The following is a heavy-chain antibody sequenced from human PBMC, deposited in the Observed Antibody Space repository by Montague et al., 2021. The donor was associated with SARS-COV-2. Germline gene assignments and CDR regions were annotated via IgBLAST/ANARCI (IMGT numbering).Heavy chain of an antibody. J-gene: IGHJ5*02. CDR2: IYYSGST. D-gene: IGHD3-3*01. CDR1: GGSISSSSYY. CDR3: AGLGSPRITIFGVVTHNWFDA. Sequence: SETLSLTCTVSGGSISSSSYYWGWIRQPPGKGLEWSGSIYYSGSTYYNPSLKSRVTISVDTSKNRFSLKLSSVTAADTAVYYCAGLGSPRITIFGVVTHNWFDAWGQGTLVTVSS. V-gene: IGHV4-39*01.